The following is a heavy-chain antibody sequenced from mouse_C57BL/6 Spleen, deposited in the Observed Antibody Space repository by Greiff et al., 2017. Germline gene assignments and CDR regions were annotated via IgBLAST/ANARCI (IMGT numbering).Heavy chain of an antibody. CDR3: ARYSTLDGFAY. D-gene: IGHD2-5*01. Sequence: EVQLQQSGPELVKPGDSVKISCKASGYSFTGSFMNWVMQSHGKSLEWIGRINPYNGDTFYNQKFKGKATLTVDKSSSTAHMELRSLTSEDSAVYYCARYSTLDGFAYWGQGTLVTVSA. J-gene: IGHJ3*01. CDR1: GYSFTGSF. V-gene: IGHV1-20*01. CDR2: INPYNGDT.